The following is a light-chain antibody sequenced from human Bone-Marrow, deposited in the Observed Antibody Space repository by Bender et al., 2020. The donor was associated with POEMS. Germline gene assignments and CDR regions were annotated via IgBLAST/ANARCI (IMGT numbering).Light chain of an antibody. CDR2: DVA. CDR1: NSDVGAYNY. CDR3: ASFTSTYTWV. J-gene: IGLJ3*02. Sequence: QSALTQPASVSWSPGQSITISCAGSNSDVGAYNYVSWFQQHPGKAPKLIISDVADRPSGVSDRFSGSKSGSTASLTISGLQAEDEADYHCASFTSTYTWVFGGGTRLTVL. V-gene: IGLV2-14*03.